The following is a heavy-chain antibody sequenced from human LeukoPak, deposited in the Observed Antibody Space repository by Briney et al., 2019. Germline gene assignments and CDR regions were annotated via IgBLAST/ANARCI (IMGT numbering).Heavy chain of an antibody. CDR1: SGSISSYY. V-gene: IGHV4-59*08. Sequence: SETLSLTCTGYSGSISSYYWSWMPQPPGKGVEWIEFINYSGSTNYSPSLKTRVTISVDTSKNQFSLKLSSVTAADTAVYCCARHRRRYFYLWGRGALVSVSS. CDR2: INYSGST. CDR3: ARHRRRYFYL. J-gene: IGHJ2*01.